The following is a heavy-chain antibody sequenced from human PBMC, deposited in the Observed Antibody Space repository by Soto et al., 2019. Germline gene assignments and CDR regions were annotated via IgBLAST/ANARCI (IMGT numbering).Heavy chain of an antibody. D-gene: IGHD3-10*01. CDR1: ADSISNYY. CDR3: ASGSDYYFSFDN. J-gene: IGHJ4*02. V-gene: IGHV4-4*09. CDR2: IHSSGST. Sequence: QVQLQESGPGLVWPSETLSLTCTVSADSISNYYWSWIRQPPGKGLEWIGYIHSSGSTNYNPSLKSRVTISGDASKKQFSLQLSSVTAADTAVYYCASGSDYYFSFDNWGQGTLVTVSS.